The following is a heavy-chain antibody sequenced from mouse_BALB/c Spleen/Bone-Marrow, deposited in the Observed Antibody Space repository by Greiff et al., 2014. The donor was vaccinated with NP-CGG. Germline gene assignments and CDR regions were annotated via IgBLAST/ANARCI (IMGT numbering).Heavy chain of an antibody. J-gene: IGHJ3*01. D-gene: IGHD1-1*01. V-gene: IGHV1-18*01. CDR1: GYSFAGYT. CDR2: INPHNGGS. CDR3: AREGYGSSYGFAY. Sequence: EVMLVESGPELVKPGASMKISCKASGYSFAGYTMNWVKQSHGKNLEWIGLINPHNGGSSYNQKFKGKATLTVDKSSSTAYMELLSLTSKDSAVYYCAREGYGSSYGFAYWGQGTLVTVSA.